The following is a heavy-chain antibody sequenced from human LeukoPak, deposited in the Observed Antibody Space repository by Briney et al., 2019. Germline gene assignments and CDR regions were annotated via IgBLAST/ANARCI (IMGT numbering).Heavy chain of an antibody. V-gene: IGHV4-61*02. J-gene: IGHJ6*03. CDR3: ARVPQYYYYYYMDV. CDR1: GGSISSGSYY. CDR2: IYTSGST. Sequence: SETLSLTRTVSGGSISSGSYYWSWIRQPAGKGLEWIGRIYTSGSTNYNPSLKSRVTISVDTSKNRFSLKLSSVTAADTAVYYCARVPQYYYYYYMDVWGKGTTVTVSS.